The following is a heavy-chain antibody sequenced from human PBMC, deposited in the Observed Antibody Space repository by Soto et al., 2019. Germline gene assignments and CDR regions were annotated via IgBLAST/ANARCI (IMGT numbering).Heavy chain of an antibody. V-gene: IGHV4-31*03. CDR3: ARGYYPIVNYYFDY. Sequence: QVQLQESGPGLVKPSQTLSLTCTVSGGSISSGGYYWSWIRQHPGKGLEWIGYIYYSGSTYYNPSLKSRVTISVDTSKNHFSLKLSSVTAADTAVYYRARGYYPIVNYYFDYWGQGTLVTVSS. CDR2: IYYSGST. D-gene: IGHD3-10*01. J-gene: IGHJ4*02. CDR1: GGSISSGGYY.